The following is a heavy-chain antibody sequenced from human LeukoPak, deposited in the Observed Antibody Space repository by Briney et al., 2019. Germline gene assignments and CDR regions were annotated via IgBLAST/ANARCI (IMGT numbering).Heavy chain of an antibody. D-gene: IGHD3-3*01. J-gene: IGHJ4*02. CDR2: IKQDGSET. V-gene: IGHV3-7*01. CDR3: ARDFWGAYRVDYFGY. CDR1: GFTFSNYW. Sequence: GGSLRLSCAASGFTFSNYWMSWVRRAPGKGLEWVANIKQDGSETYYVDSVRGRFTISRDNAKSSLYLQMNSLRAEDTAVYYCARDFWGAYRVDYFGYWGQGTLVTVSS.